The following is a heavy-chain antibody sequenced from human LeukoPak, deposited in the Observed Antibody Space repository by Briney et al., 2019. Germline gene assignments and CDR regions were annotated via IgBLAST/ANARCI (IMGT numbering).Heavy chain of an antibody. Sequence: GGSLRLSCAASGFTFKDYWMHWVRQAPGKGLVWVARIISDGSSASYADSVKGRFTMSRDNAKNTLYLQMNSLRAEDTAVYYCARDRGYYDSSGYADYWGQGTLVTVSS. CDR2: IISDGSSA. CDR1: GFTFKDYW. J-gene: IGHJ4*02. CDR3: ARDRGYYDSSGYADY. V-gene: IGHV3-74*01. D-gene: IGHD3-22*01.